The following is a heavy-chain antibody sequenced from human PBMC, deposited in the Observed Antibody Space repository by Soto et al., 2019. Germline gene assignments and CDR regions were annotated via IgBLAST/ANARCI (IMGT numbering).Heavy chain of an antibody. CDR2: MNPNSGNT. J-gene: IGHJ6*02. Sequence: GASVKVSCKASGYTFTSYDINWVRQATGQGLEWMGWMNPNSGNTGYAQKFQGRVTITADESTSTAYMELSSLRSEDTAVYYCAREGLVLVPTTVNSDYYYYAMDVWGQGTTVTVSS. V-gene: IGHV1-8*01. CDR1: GYTFTSYD. CDR3: AREGLVLVPTTVNSDYYYYAMDV. D-gene: IGHD2-2*01.